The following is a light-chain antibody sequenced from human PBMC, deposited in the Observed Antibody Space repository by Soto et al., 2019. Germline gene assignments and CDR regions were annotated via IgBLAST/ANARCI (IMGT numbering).Light chain of an antibody. CDR2: DAT. V-gene: IGKV1-33*01. Sequence: DIQMTQSPSSLSASVGDTVTITCQASQDISTDLNWYQQKPGKAPNLLISDATNLETGVPPRFSGSGSGTDFTFIISSLQPEDIATYYCQHYDNLPTITFGQGTRLEIK. CDR1: QDISTD. J-gene: IGKJ5*01. CDR3: QHYDNLPTIT.